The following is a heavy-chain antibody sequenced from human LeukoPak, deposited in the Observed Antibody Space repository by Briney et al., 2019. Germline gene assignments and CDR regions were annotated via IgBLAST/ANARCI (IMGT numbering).Heavy chain of an antibody. CDR3: ARVEYLTCFDY. D-gene: IGHD4/OR15-4a*01. Sequence: GRSLRLSCAASGFTFSSYGMHWVRQAPGKGLEWVAVIWYDGSNKYYADSVKGRFTISRDNSKSTLYPQMNSLRAEDTAVYYCARVEYLTCFDYWGQGTLVTVSS. J-gene: IGHJ4*02. CDR2: IWYDGSNK. V-gene: IGHV3-33*01. CDR1: GFTFSSYG.